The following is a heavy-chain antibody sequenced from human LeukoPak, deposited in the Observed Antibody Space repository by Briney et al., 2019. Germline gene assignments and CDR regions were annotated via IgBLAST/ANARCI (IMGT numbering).Heavy chain of an antibody. Sequence: GGSRRLSCAASGFTFSSYAMSWVRQAPGKGLEWVSAISGSGGSTYYADSVKGRFTISRDNSKNTLYLQMNSLRAEDTAVYYCAKVFCCGGYSSVLYYFDYWGQGTLVTVSS. CDR2: ISGSGGST. CDR3: AKVFCCGGYSSVLYYFDY. J-gene: IGHJ4*02. V-gene: IGHV3-23*01. D-gene: IGHD6-19*01. CDR1: GFTFSSYA.